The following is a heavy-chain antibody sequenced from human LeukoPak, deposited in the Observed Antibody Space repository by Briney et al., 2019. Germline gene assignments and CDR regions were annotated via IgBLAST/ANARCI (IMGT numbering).Heavy chain of an antibody. CDR2: INHSGST. D-gene: IGHD3-16*01. Sequence: SETLSLTCAVYGGSFSGYYWSWIRQPPGKGLEWIVEINHSGSTNYNPSLKSRVTISVDTSKNQFSLKLSSVTAADTAVYYCAAREGGTWNYFDYWGQGTLVTVSS. CDR1: GGSFSGYY. J-gene: IGHJ4*02. V-gene: IGHV4-34*01. CDR3: AAREGGTWNYFDY.